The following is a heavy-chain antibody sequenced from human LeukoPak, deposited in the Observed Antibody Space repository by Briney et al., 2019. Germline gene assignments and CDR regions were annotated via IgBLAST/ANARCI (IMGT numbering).Heavy chain of an antibody. J-gene: IGHJ3*02. V-gene: IGHV3-30*02. Sequence: GGSLRLSCAASGFTFSSYGMHWVRQAPGKGLEWVAFIRYDGSNKYYADSVKGRFTISRDNSKNTLYLQMNSLRAEDTAVYYCARDARLAFDIWGQGTMVTVSS. CDR2: IRYDGSNK. CDR1: GFTFSSYG. CDR3: ARDARLAFDI. D-gene: IGHD6-25*01.